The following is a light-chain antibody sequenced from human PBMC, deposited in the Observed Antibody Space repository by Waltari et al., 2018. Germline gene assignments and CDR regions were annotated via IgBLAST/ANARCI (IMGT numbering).Light chain of an antibody. CDR2: ATS. Sequence: DIQMTQSPSSLSASVGDRVTITCRASQTISIYLNWYQQKPGKAPTLLIYATSSLQSGVPSRFSGSGSETDFTLTISSLQPEDFAFYYCQQYNEWPHTFGQGTKLEI. J-gene: IGKJ2*01. CDR1: QTISIY. V-gene: IGKV1-39*01. CDR3: QQYNEWPHT.